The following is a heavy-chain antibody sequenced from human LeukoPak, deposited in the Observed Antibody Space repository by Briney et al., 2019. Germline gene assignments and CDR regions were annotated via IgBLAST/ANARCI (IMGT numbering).Heavy chain of an antibody. D-gene: IGHD2-15*01. CDR2: VTASGAST. J-gene: IGHJ4*02. V-gene: IGHV3-23*01. CDR1: GFMFSSYV. Sequence: GGSLRLSCAASGFMFSSYVMSWVRQAPGKGLEWVSSVTASGASTYYADSVKGRFTISRDNSKNTLSVEMNSLRAEDTAVYYCAKSISGSNYFDYWGQGILVTVSP. CDR3: AKSISGSNYFDY.